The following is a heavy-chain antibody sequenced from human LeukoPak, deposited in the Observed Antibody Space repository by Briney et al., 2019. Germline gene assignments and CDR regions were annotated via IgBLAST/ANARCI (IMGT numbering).Heavy chain of an antibody. CDR3: AREGYYSGMDV. CDR1: GFTFSSYS. Sequence: PGGSLRLSCAASGFTFSSYSMNWVRQAPGKGLEWVSSISSSSYIYYADSVKGRFTISRDNAKNSLYLQMNSLRAEDTAVYYCAREGYYSGMDVWGQGTTVTVSS. V-gene: IGHV3-21*01. J-gene: IGHJ6*02. CDR2: ISSSSYI.